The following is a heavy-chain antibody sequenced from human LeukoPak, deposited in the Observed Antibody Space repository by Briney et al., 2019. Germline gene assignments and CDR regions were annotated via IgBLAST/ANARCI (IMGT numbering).Heavy chain of an antibody. Sequence: PGGSLRLSCAASGFSFSNYDMNWVRQAPGKGLEWVSSISRRSTYIYYADSVKGRFIISRDNAKNSLYLQMNSLRAEDTAVYYCARGRYGGVYDILTGYYHNWFDPWGQGTLVTVPS. CDR2: ISRRSTYI. CDR1: GFSFSNYD. J-gene: IGHJ5*02. D-gene: IGHD3-9*01. CDR3: ARGRYGGVYDILTGYYHNWFDP. V-gene: IGHV3-21*04.